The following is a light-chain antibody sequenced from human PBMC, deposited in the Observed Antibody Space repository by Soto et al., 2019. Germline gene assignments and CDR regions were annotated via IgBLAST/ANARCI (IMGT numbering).Light chain of an antibody. V-gene: IGKV1-5*01. Sequence: DIQMTQSPSTLSASVGDRVTITCRASQSISEWLAWYQQKPGKAPNLLIYDASSLQSGVPSRFSGSVSGTEFTLTISSLQADDFATYYCQQYTNYPWTFGQGTKVDIK. CDR1: QSISEW. CDR2: DAS. CDR3: QQYTNYPWT. J-gene: IGKJ1*01.